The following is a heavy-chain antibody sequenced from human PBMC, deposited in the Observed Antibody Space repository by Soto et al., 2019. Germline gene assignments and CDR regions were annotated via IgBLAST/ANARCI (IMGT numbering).Heavy chain of an antibody. CDR2: IKQDGSEK. D-gene: IGHD3-3*01. J-gene: IGHJ6*03. V-gene: IGHV3-7*01. Sequence: GGSLRLSCAASGFTFSSYWMSWVRQAPGKGLEWVANIKQDGSEKHYVDSVKGRFTISRDNAKNSLYLQMNSLRAEDTAVYYCARVIVGPIWSGYYLTYYYYYYYMDVWGKGTTVTVSS. CDR1: GFTFSSYW. CDR3: ARVIVGPIWSGYYLTYYYYYYYMDV.